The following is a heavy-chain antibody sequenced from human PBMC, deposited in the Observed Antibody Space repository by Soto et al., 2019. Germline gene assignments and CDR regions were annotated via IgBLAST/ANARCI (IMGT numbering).Heavy chain of an antibody. J-gene: IGHJ4*02. Sequence: QVQLVQSGAEVKKPGASVKVSCKASGYTFTSYGISWVRQAPGQALEWMGWISAYNGNTNYAQTLQGRVTMTTDTSTSRAYMELMSLRSDDTAVYYCARVETWLVPELDYWGQGTLVTGSS. CDR2: ISAYNGNT. CDR3: ARVETWLVPELDY. CDR1: GYTFTSYG. V-gene: IGHV1-18*04. D-gene: IGHD6-19*01.